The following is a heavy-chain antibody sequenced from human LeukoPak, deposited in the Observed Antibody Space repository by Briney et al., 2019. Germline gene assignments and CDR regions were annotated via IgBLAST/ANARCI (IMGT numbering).Heavy chain of an antibody. CDR3: ARDPHGYSSSYDDAFDI. Sequence: ASVKVSCKASGYTFTSYYMHWVRQAPGQGLEWMGIINPSGGSTSYAQKFQGRVTMTRDTSTSTVYMELSSLRSEDTAVYYCARDPHGYSSSYDDAFDIWGQGTMVTVSS. V-gene: IGHV1-46*01. CDR1: GYTFTSYY. J-gene: IGHJ3*02. D-gene: IGHD6-13*01. CDR2: INPSGGST.